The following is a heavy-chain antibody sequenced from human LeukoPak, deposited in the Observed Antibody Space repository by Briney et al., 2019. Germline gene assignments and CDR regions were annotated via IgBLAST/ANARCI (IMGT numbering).Heavy chain of an antibody. J-gene: IGHJ4*02. CDR3: ARDPVGDGSSWFDY. CDR1: GDSISSGNYY. Sequence: PSETLSLTCTVSGDSISSGNYYWSWIRQPAGKGLEWIGRFYTSGSTNYNPSLKSRVTISVDTSKNQFSLKLSSVTAADTAVYYCARDPVGDGSSWFDYWGQGTLVTVSS. V-gene: IGHV4-61*02. CDR2: FYTSGST. D-gene: IGHD6-13*01.